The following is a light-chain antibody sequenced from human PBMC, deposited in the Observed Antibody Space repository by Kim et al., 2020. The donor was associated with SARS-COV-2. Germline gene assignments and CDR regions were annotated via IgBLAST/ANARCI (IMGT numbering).Light chain of an antibody. Sequence: VAQGTTARITCGGNKIGTKSVHWYQQKSDQAPILVIYYDTERPSGIPERLSGSKSGNTATLTISRVEAGDEADYYCQVWDSNYHVVFGGGTQLTVL. CDR3: QVWDSNYHVV. CDR2: YDT. V-gene: IGLV3-21*04. CDR1: KIGTKS. J-gene: IGLJ2*01.